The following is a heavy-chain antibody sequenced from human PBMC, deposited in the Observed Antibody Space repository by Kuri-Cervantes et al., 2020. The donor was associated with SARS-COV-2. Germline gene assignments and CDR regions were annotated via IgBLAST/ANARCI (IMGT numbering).Heavy chain of an antibody. CDR1: GGSISSYY. Sequence: GSLRLTCTVSGGSISSYYGSWIRQPPGKGLEWIGYIYYSGSTNYNPSLKSRVTISVDTSKNQFSLKLSSVTAADTAVYYCATVGRGSSCYVHAFDIWGQGTMVTVSS. V-gene: IGHV4-59*01. CDR3: ATVGRGSSCYVHAFDI. J-gene: IGHJ3*02. CDR2: IYYSGST. D-gene: IGHD6-13*01.